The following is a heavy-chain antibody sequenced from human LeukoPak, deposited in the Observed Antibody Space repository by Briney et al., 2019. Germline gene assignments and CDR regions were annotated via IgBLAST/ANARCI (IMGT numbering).Heavy chain of an antibody. Sequence: PGRSLRLSCAASGFTFSSYGMHWVRQAPGKGLEWVAVIWYDGSNKYYADSVKGRFTISRDNSKNTLYLQINSLRAEDTAVYYCAKDPRRPHYYYDSSGYPNYFDYWGQGTLVTVSS. CDR3: AKDPRRPHYYYDSSGYPNYFDY. V-gene: IGHV3-33*06. J-gene: IGHJ4*02. D-gene: IGHD3-22*01. CDR2: IWYDGSNK. CDR1: GFTFSSYG.